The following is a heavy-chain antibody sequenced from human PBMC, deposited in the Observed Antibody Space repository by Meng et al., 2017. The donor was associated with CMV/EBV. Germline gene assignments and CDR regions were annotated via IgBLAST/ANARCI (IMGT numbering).Heavy chain of an antibody. Sequence: SVKVSCKASGGTFSSYAISWVRQAPGQGLEWMGGIIPILGIANYAQKFQGRVTITADKSTSTAYMERSSLRSEDTAVYYCARGGYCSSTSCRDYYYYGMDVWGQGTTVTVSS. J-gene: IGHJ6*02. CDR3: ARGGYCSSTSCRDYYYYGMDV. D-gene: IGHD2-2*01. CDR2: IIPILGIA. CDR1: GGTFSSYA. V-gene: IGHV1-69*10.